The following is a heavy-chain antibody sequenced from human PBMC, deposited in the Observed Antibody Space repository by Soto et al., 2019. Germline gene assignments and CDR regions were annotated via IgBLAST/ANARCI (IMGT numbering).Heavy chain of an antibody. CDR1: GFTFSSYA. V-gene: IGHV3-23*01. CDR2: ISGSGYST. J-gene: IGHJ4*02. Sequence: GGSLRLSCAASGFTFSSYAMSWVRQAPGKGLEWVSGISGSGYSTFYADSVKGRFTISRDNSQNTLYLQMSTLRAEDTAVYYCAKDKTCSITTCLPFDYWGQGTLVTVSS. CDR3: AKDKTCSITTCLPFDY. D-gene: IGHD2-2*01.